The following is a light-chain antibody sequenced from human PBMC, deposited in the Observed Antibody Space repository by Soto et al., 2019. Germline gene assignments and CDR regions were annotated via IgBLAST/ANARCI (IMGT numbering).Light chain of an antibody. Sequence: QSVLTQPPSASGTPGQRVTISCSGSRSNIGSSTVNWYQQFPGTAPKLLIYSGDQRPSGVPDRFSGSKSGTSASLAISGLQSEDEADYYCAAWDDSLNGLLFGGGTKLTVL. J-gene: IGLJ2*01. CDR1: RSNIGSST. CDR2: SGD. CDR3: AAWDDSLNGLL. V-gene: IGLV1-44*01.